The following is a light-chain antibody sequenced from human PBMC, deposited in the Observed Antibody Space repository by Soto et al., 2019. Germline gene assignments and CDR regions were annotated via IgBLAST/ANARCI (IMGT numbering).Light chain of an antibody. CDR1: QSVSSNY. Sequence: EIVLTQSPGTLSLSPGERATLSCRASQSVSSNYLAWYQQNPGQAPRLLIYGASSRATGIPDRFSGSGSGTDFTLTISSLQPDDFATYYCQQYNSYSPSWTFGQGTKVDIK. CDR2: GAS. J-gene: IGKJ1*01. CDR3: QQYNSYSPSWT. V-gene: IGKV3-20*01.